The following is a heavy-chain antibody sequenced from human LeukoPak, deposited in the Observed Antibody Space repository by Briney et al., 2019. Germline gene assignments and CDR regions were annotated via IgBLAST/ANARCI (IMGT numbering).Heavy chain of an antibody. J-gene: IGHJ3*02. CDR1: GDSISNLNYY. Sequence: PSETLSLTCTVSGDSISNLNYYWSWIRQPAGKGLEWTGRIYASGSTNYNPSLKSRVTISVDTSKNQFSLKLSSVTAADTAVYYCARPSTYYYDSSGHGAFDIWGQGTMVTVSS. CDR3: ARPSTYYYDSSGHGAFDI. V-gene: IGHV4-61*02. CDR2: IYASGST. D-gene: IGHD3-22*01.